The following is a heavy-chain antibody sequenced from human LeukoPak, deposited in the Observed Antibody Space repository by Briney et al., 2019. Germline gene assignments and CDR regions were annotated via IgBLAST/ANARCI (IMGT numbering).Heavy chain of an antibody. CDR3: ARTFNVAATMSGFDP. Sequence: GGSLRLSCAGSGFIFSTYSMNWVRQAPGKGLEWVSSISSSSSYIYYADSMKGRFTISRDNAKNSLYLQMNNLRADDTAVYYCARTFNVAATMSGFDPWGQGTLVTVSS. CDR2: ISSSSSYI. J-gene: IGHJ5*02. D-gene: IGHD2-15*01. V-gene: IGHV3-21*01. CDR1: GFIFSTYS.